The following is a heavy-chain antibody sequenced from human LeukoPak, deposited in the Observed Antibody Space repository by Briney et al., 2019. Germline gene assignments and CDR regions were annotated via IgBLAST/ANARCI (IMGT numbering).Heavy chain of an antibody. D-gene: IGHD5-12*01. J-gene: IGHJ4*02. Sequence: GTSLRLSCAASGFTFSSYGMHWVRQAPGKGLEWVAVIWSDGSNKYYADFVKGRFTISRDNYKNTLYLQVNSLRAEDTAVYYCAKGSAYGLGDYVSYWGQGTLVTVSS. V-gene: IGHV3-33*06. CDR2: IWSDGSNK. CDR3: AKGSAYGLGDYVSY. CDR1: GFTFSSYG.